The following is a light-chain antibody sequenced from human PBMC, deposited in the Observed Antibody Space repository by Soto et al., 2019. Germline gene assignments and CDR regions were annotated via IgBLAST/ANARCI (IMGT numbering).Light chain of an antibody. CDR3: SSYAGNNNVV. V-gene: IGLV2-8*01. J-gene: IGLJ2*01. CDR1: SSDVGGYNY. Sequence: QSALTQPPSASGSPQQSVTISCTGTSSDVGGYNYVSWYQQYPGKAPKVIIYDVSKRPSGVPDRFSGSKSGNTASLTVSGLQAEDEAYYYCSSYAGNNNVVFGGGTKLTVL. CDR2: DVS.